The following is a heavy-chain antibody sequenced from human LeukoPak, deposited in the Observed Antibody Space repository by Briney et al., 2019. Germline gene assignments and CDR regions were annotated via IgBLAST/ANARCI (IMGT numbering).Heavy chain of an antibody. CDR1: GFTFSSYG. Sequence: GGSLRLSCAASGFTFSSYGMSWVRQAPGKGLEWVSAISGSGGSTYYADSVKGRFTISRDNSKNTLYLQMNSLRAEDTAVYYCAKDSYYYGSGTLKLWGQGTLVTVSS. J-gene: IGHJ4*02. CDR2: ISGSGGST. CDR3: AKDSYYYGSGTLKL. V-gene: IGHV3-23*01. D-gene: IGHD3-10*01.